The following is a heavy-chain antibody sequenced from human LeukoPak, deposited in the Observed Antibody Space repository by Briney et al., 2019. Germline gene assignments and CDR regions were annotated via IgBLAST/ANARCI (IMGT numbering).Heavy chain of an antibody. CDR1: GGSISSGGYS. Sequence: SQTLSLTCAVSGGSISSGGYSWSWIRQPPGKGLEWIGYIYHSGSTNYNPSLKSRVTISVDTSKNQFSLKLSSVTAADTAVYYCARGLRDYVWGSYRYPNWFDPWGQGTLVTVSS. D-gene: IGHD3-16*02. CDR2: IYHSGST. J-gene: IGHJ5*02. CDR3: ARGLRDYVWGSYRYPNWFDP. V-gene: IGHV4-30-2*01.